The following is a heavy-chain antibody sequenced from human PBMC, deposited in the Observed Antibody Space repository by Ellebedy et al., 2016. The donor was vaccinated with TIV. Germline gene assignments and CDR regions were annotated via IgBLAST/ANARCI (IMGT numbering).Heavy chain of an antibody. J-gene: IGHJ6*02. D-gene: IGHD3-16*01. Sequence: ASVKVSCKASGYNFSSYYMHWVRQAPGQGLEWMGIINRSGDSTRYAQKFQGRVTITRDTSASTAYMELSSLRSEDTAVYYCAREGFWGGMDVWGQGTTVTVSS. CDR2: INRSGDST. CDR3: AREGFWGGMDV. V-gene: IGHV1-46*01. CDR1: GYNFSSYY.